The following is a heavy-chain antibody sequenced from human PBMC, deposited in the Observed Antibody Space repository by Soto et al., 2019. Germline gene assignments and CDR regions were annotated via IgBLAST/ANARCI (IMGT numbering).Heavy chain of an antibody. D-gene: IGHD2-15*01. CDR1: GFTFSSYG. J-gene: IGHJ2*01. CDR2: IWDDGSNK. CDR3: ARDDAYCSGGSCYSDL. Sequence: QVQLVESGGGVVQPGRSLRLSCAASGFTFSSYGMHWVRQAPGKGLEWVAVIWDDGSNKYYADSVKGRFTISRDNSKNPRYLQMNSLRAEDTAGYYCARDDAYCSGGSCYSDLWRRGTLVTVSS. V-gene: IGHV3-33*01.